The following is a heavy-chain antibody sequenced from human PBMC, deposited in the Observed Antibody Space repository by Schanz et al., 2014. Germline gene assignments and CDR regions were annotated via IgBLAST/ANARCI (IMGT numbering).Heavy chain of an antibody. V-gene: IGHV3-21*01. CDR3: AKQHIVRGVIYLNWFDS. D-gene: IGHD3-10*01. J-gene: IGHJ5*01. CDR1: GFSLDIFA. CDR2: ISTSGTYM. Sequence: EVHLLESGGGLVEPGGSLRLSCATSGFSLDIFAVSWVRQAPGRGLEWVSSISTSGTYMYIADSLKGRLTISRDDAKKSMYLQMNNLRAEDTAVYYCAKQHIVRGVIYLNWFDSWGQGTLVTVSS.